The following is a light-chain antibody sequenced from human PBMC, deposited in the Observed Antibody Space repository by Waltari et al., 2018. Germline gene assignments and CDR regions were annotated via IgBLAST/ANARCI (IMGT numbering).Light chain of an antibody. CDR2: DVD. CDR1: NPDVGAYNS. V-gene: IGLV2-11*01. Sequence: QSALTQPRSVSGSPGQSVPLSCTGTNPDVGAYNSFPWYQQRPGKAPKLVIYDVDKRPSEVPDRFSGSKAGNTASLTISGLQADDEADYYCCSYAGRYTSVFGGGTKVTVL. CDR3: CSYAGRYTSV. J-gene: IGLJ2*01.